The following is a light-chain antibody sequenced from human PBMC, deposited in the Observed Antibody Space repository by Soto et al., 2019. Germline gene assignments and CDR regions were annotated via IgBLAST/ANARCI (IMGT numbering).Light chain of an antibody. CDR3: LLGSNCPFA. V-gene: IGKV1-6*01. CDR2: AAS. J-gene: IGKJ5*01. CDR1: QGVRND. Sequence: AIQMIQSPSSLSVSVADRVTITLRASQGVRNDLGWYQQKPGQAPRLLIYAASNIHTGVPARFSGTGSGTDFTLTINSLQPEDFATYYCLLGSNCPFAFGQGTRLEIK.